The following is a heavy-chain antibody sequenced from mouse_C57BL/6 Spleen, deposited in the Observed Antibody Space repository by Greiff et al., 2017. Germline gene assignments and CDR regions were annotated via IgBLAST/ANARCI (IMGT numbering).Heavy chain of an antibody. D-gene: IGHD1-1*01. Sequence: EVKLQESGEGLVKPGGSLKLSCAASGFTFSSSAMSWVRQTPEKRLEWVAYISSGGDYIYYADPVKGRFTISRDNARNTLYLQMSSLKSEDTAMYYCTRYYGSSPPMAMDYWGQGTSVTVSS. CDR3: TRYYGSSPPMAMDY. CDR2: ISSGGDYI. CDR1: GFTFSSSA. J-gene: IGHJ4*01. V-gene: IGHV5-9-1*02.